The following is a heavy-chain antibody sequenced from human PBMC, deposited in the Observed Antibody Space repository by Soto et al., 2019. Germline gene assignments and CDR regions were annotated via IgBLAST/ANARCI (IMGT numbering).Heavy chain of an antibody. CDR2: ISYDGSNK. CDR1: GFTFSSYG. D-gene: IGHD3-22*01. V-gene: IGHV3-30*18. CDR3: AKDPEYYDSSGYCRPDDAFDI. J-gene: IGHJ3*02. Sequence: GGSLRLSCAASGFTFSSYGMHWVRQAPGKGLEWVAVISYDGSNKYYADSVKGRFTISRDNSKNTLYLQMNSLRAEDTAVYYCAKDPEYYDSSGYCRPDDAFDIWGQETMVAVAS.